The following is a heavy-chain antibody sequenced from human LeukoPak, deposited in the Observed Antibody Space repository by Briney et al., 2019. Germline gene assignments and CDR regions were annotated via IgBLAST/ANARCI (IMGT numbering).Heavy chain of an antibody. CDR3: AKSRYSSSSGYYYMDV. CDR1: GFAFSSYG. Sequence: GGSLRLSCAASGFAFSSYGMHWVRQAPGKGLEWVAFIRYDGSNKYYADSVKGRFTISRDNSKNTLYLQMNSLRAEDTAVYYCAKSRYSSSSGYYYMDVWGKGTTVTISS. J-gene: IGHJ6*03. D-gene: IGHD6-13*01. V-gene: IGHV3-30*02. CDR2: IRYDGSNK.